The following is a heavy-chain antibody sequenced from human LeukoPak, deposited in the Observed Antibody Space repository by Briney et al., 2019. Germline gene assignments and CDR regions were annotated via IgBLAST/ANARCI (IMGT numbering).Heavy chain of an antibody. V-gene: IGHV5-51*01. CDR2: FYPGDSDS. CDR3: ARRGAYGDYFDY. D-gene: IGHD4-17*01. J-gene: IGHJ4*02. CDR1: GYRFTTYW. Sequence: GESLKISCKGFGYRFTTYWIGWVRQMPGKGLEWIGIFYPGDSDSRYSPSFQGQVTISADRSISTAYLQWSSLKASDTAMYYCARRGAYGDYFDYWGQGTLVTVSA.